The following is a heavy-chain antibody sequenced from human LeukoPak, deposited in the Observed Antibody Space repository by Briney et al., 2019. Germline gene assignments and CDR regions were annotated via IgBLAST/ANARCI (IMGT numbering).Heavy chain of an antibody. D-gene: IGHD3-22*01. V-gene: IGHV1-2*02. CDR3: ARDMGVVILTGIDN. CDR2: INPNSGGA. J-gene: IGHJ4*02. CDR1: GYTFTGSY. Sequence: GAPVKVSCKASGYTFTGSYIHWVRQAPGQGLEWMGWINPNSGGAHYAQKCQGRVTMTRDTSISTGYMELSRLRSDDTAVYYCARDMGVVILTGIDNWGQRTLVTVSS.